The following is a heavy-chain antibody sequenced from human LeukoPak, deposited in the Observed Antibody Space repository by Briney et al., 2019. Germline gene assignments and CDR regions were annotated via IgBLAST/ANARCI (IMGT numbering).Heavy chain of an antibody. V-gene: IGHV4-59*08. CDR2: IYYSGST. J-gene: IGHJ4*02. Sequence: TASETLSLTCIVSSGSISGYYWSWIRQPPGKGLEWIGYIYYSGSTTYNPSLKSRVTISVDTSKNQFSLKLSSVTAADTAVYYCAGTRDGYNHYWGQGTLVTVSS. D-gene: IGHD5-24*01. CDR1: SGSISGYY. CDR3: AGTRDGYNHY.